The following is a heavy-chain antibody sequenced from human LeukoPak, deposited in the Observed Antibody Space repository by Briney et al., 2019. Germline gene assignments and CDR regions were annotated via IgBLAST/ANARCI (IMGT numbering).Heavy chain of an antibody. CDR1: GYTFTGYY. CDR2: INPNSGVT. D-gene: IGHD1-26*01. V-gene: IGHV1-2*02. Sequence: ASVKVSCKASGYTFTGYYMQWVRQAPGQGLEWMGWINPNSGVTNYAQKFQGRVTMTRDTSISTAYMELSRLRSDDTAVYYCARDWEGLGEYWYFDLWGRGTLVTVSS. J-gene: IGHJ2*01. CDR3: ARDWEGLGEYWYFDL.